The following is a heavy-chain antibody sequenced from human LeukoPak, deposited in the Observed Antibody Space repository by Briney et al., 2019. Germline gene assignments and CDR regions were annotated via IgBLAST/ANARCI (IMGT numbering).Heavy chain of an antibody. J-gene: IGHJ4*02. CDR1: GYTFTSYG. V-gene: IGHV1-18*01. CDR3: ASQGYCSGGSCQGDY. CDR2: ISAYNGNT. D-gene: IGHD2-15*01. Sequence: GASVKVSCKASGYTFTSYGISWVRQAPGQGLEWMGWISAYNGNTNYAQKLQGRVTMTTDTSTSTAYMELRSLRSDDTAVYYCASQGYCSGGSCQGDYWGQGTLVTVSS.